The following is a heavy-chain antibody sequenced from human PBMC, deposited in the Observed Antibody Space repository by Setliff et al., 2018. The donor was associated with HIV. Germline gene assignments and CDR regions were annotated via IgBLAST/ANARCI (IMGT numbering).Heavy chain of an antibody. D-gene: IGHD5-12*01. CDR1: GGSISSSTYY. V-gene: IGHV4-39*01. J-gene: IGHJ1*01. Sequence: SETLSLTCTVSGGSISSSTYYWGWIRQSPGKGLQWIGSIHYSGSTHYNPSLESRVTISVDTSENQFSLKLSSVTAGDTAVYYCARRGYDFLGYFQHWGHGTLVTVSS. CDR3: ARRGYDFLGYFQH. CDR2: IHYSGST.